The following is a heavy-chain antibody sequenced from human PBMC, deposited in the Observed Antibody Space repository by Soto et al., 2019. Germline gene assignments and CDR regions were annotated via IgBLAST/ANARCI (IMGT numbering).Heavy chain of an antibody. Sequence: GASVKVSCKASGYTFTHYYIHWVRQAPGQGLEWMGIINPNGGITTYAQKFRAGFSMTRDTSTSTVYLELSSLRSEDSAVYYCANSVNSAMAFDYCGQGPPVTVYS. J-gene: IGHJ4*02. V-gene: IGHV1-46*01. CDR2: INPNGGIT. CDR1: GYTFTHYY. D-gene: IGHD5-18*01. CDR3: ANSVNSAMAFDY.